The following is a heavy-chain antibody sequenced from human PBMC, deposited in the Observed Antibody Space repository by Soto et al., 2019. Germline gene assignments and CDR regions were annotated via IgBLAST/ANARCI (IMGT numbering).Heavy chain of an antibody. V-gene: IGHV1-18*01. CDR2: ISAYNGNT. CDR1: GYTFTSYG. J-gene: IGHJ6*02. Sequence: QVQLVQSGAEVKKPGASVKVSCKASGYTFTSYGISWVRQAPGQGLEWMGWISAYNGNTDYAQKRQGRGTMTTDTSTRTAYMELGSLRSDDTAVYYCASYHLNSYYYGMDVWGQGTTVTVSS. CDR3: ASYHLNSYYYGMDV.